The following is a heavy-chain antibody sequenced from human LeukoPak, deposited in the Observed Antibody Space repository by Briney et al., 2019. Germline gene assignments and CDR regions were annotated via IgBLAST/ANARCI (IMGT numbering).Heavy chain of an antibody. V-gene: IGHV1-69*04. J-gene: IGHJ4*02. CDR3: ARDRTGYSSGWYDY. D-gene: IGHD6-19*01. CDR2: IIPILGIA. Sequence: PGGSLRLSCAASGGTFSSYAISWVRQAPGQGLEWMGRIIPILGIANYAQKFQGRVTITADKSTSTAYMELSSLRSEDTAVYYCARDRTGYSSGWYDYWGQGTLVTVSS. CDR1: GGTFSSYA.